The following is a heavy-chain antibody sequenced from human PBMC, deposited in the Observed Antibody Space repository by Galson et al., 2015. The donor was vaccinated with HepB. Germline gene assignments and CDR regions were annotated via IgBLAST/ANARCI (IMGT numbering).Heavy chain of an antibody. J-gene: IGHJ4*02. CDR3: ARGEKQWLVMGGFDY. Sequence: SLRLSCAASGFTFSSYAMHWVRQTPGEGLEWVAIISFDGNNKYYADSVKGRFTISRDNSKNTLYLQMNSLRAEDTAVYYCARGEKQWLVMGGFDYWGQGTLVTVSS. CDR1: GFTFSSYA. V-gene: IGHV3-30-3*01. D-gene: IGHD6-19*01. CDR2: ISFDGNNK.